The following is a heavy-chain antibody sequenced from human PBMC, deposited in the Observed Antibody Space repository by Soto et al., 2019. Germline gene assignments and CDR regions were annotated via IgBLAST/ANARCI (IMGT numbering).Heavy chain of an antibody. D-gene: IGHD2-15*01. Sequence: GASVKVSCKASGYTFTGYYMHWVRQAPGQGLEWMGWINPNSGGTNYAQKFQGWVTMTRDTSISTAYMELNRLRSDDTAVYYCAREGGSSARSVLDAFYIWGQGTTVIVS. CDR3: AREGGSSARSVLDAFYI. CDR2: INPNSGGT. J-gene: IGHJ3*02. CDR1: GYTFTGYY. V-gene: IGHV1-2*04.